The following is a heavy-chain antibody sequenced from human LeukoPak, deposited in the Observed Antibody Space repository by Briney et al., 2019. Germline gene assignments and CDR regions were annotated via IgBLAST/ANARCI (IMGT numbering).Heavy chain of an antibody. D-gene: IGHD3-22*01. J-gene: IGHJ4*02. CDR3: ARTQYYYDSSGYYFNYFDY. V-gene: IGHV4-61*01. CDR2: IYTSGST. Sequence: PSETLTLTCTVSGGSVSSDSYYWSWIPQPPGKELESIGRIYTSGSTNYNPSLKSRVTMSVDTSKNQFSLKLSSVTAADTAVYYCARTQYYYDSSGYYFNYFDYWGQGTLVTVSS. CDR1: GGSVSSDSYY.